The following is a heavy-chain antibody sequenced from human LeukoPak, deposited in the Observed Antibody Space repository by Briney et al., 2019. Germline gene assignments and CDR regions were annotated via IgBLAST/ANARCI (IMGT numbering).Heavy chain of an antibody. V-gene: IGHV3-66*01. D-gene: IGHD6-19*01. Sequence: GGSLRLSCAASGFTVSSNYMSWVRQAPGKGLEWVSVIYSGGNTYYADSVEGRFTISRDNSKNTLYLQMNSLRAEDTAVYYCARDSGWSHYFDYWGQGTLVTVSS. CDR2: IYSGGNT. CDR3: ARDSGWSHYFDY. J-gene: IGHJ4*02. CDR1: GFTVSSNY.